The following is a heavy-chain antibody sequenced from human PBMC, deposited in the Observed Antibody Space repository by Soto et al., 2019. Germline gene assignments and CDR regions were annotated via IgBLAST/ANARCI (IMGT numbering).Heavy chain of an antibody. CDR1: GGSISSSNW. V-gene: IGHV4-4*02. J-gene: IGHJ4*02. CDR3: ARSLWFGESYSDY. Sequence: QVQLQESGPGLVKPSGTLSLTCAVSGGSISSSNWWSWVRQPPGKGLEWIGEIYHSGSTNYNPSLKSRVXXSXDXXKNQFSLKLSSVTAADTAVYYCARSLWFGESYSDYWGQGTLVTVSS. CDR2: IYHSGST. D-gene: IGHD3-10*01.